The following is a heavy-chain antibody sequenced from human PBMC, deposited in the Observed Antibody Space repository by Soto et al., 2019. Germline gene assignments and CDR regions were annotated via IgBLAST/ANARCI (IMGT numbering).Heavy chain of an antibody. Sequence: NPSETLSLTCAVSGGSISSSNWWSWVRQPPGKGLEWIGEIYHSGSTNYNPSLKSRVTISVDKSKNQFSLKLSSVTAADTAVYYCASGYSSGWGLVGYYHYGMDVWGQGTTVTVSS. CDR2: IYHSGST. V-gene: IGHV4-4*02. D-gene: IGHD6-19*01. CDR3: ASGYSSGWGLVGYYHYGMDV. CDR1: GGSISSSNW. J-gene: IGHJ6*02.